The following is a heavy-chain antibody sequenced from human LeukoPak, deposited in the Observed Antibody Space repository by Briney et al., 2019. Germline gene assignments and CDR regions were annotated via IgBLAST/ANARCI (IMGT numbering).Heavy chain of an antibody. CDR2: INTNTGNP. CDR3: ARRTRGWFDP. CDR1: AYTFTIYA. V-gene: IGHV7-4-1*02. Sequence: ASVKVSCNASAYTFTIYAMNWVRQAPGQGLEWMGWINTNTGNPTYSQGFTGRFVFSLDTSVSTAYLQISSLKAEDTAVYYCARRTRGWFDPWGQGTLVTVSS. J-gene: IGHJ5*02.